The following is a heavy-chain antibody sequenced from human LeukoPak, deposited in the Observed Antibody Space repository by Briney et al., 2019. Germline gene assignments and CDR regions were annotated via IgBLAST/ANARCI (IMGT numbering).Heavy chain of an antibody. V-gene: IGHV3-48*02. D-gene: IGHD4-11*01. CDR2: ISSSSSTI. CDR3: ARLTTLQAGY. Sequence: GGSLRLSCAASGFTFTSSNMNWVRQAPGKGLEWVSYISSSSSTIYYADSVKGRFTVSRDNAKNSLYLQMSSLRDEDTAVYYCARLTTLQAGYWGQGTLVTVSS. J-gene: IGHJ4*02. CDR1: GFTFTSSN.